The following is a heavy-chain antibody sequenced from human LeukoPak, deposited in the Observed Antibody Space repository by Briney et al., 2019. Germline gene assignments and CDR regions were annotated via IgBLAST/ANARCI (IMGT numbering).Heavy chain of an antibody. CDR3: ARSNSDGKRITMVRGAYYFDY. D-gene: IGHD3-10*01. J-gene: IGHJ4*02. Sequence: ASVTVSFKASGYTFTIYAMHWVRQAPGQRLEGMGWINAGNGNTKYSQKFQGRVTITRDTSASTAYMELSSLRSEDTAVYYCARSNSDGKRITMVRGAYYFDYWGQGTLVTVSS. CDR1: GYTFTIYA. CDR2: INAGNGNT. V-gene: IGHV1-3*01.